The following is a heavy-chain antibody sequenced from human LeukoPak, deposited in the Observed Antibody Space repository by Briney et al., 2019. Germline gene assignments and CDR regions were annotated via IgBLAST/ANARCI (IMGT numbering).Heavy chain of an antibody. J-gene: IGHJ4*02. Sequence: SETLSLTCTVSGYSISSGYYWGWIRQPPGKGLEWIGSIYHGGSTYYNPSLKSRVTISVDTSKNQFSLKLSSVTAADTAVYYCARVGRSGYYYGSGSYHFDYWGQGTLVTVSS. CDR3: ARVGRSGYYYGSGSYHFDY. V-gene: IGHV4-38-2*02. CDR1: GYSISSGYY. D-gene: IGHD3-10*01. CDR2: IYHGGST.